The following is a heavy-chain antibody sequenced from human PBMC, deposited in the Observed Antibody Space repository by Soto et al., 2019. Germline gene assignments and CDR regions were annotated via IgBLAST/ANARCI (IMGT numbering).Heavy chain of an antibody. CDR1: GGSISSSSYY. D-gene: IGHD6-6*01. CDR3: ARRGSSLSAYDY. CDR2: IYYSGST. V-gene: IGHV4-39*01. J-gene: IGHJ4*02. Sequence: SETLSLTCTVSGGSISSSSYYWGWIRQPPGKGLEWIGSIYYSGSTYYNPSLKSRVTISVDTSKNQFSLKLSSVTAADTAVYYCARRGSSLSAYDYWGQGTLVTVS.